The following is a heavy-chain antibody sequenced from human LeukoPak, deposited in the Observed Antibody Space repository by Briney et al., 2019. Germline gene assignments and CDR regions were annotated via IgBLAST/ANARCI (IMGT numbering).Heavy chain of an antibody. CDR2: ISSTGGST. CDR1: GFTFSSYG. V-gene: IGHV3-64*01. J-gene: IGHJ4*02. Sequence: GGSLRLSCAASGFTFSSYGMHGVRQAPGKGLEYVSTISSTGGSTYYANSVKGRFTISRDNSKNTLYLQMGSLRAEDLAVYYCARDPRVGTTTGNYFDYWGQGTLVTVSS. CDR3: ARDPRVGTTTGNYFDY. D-gene: IGHD1-26*01.